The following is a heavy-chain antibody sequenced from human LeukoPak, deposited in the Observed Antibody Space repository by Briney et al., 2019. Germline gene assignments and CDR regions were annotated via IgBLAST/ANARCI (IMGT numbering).Heavy chain of an antibody. CDR3: ARLSYYAFDF. D-gene: IGHD1-26*01. CDR1: GFTFSSYW. V-gene: IGHV3-7*02. Sequence: GGSLRLSCAASGFTFSSYWMSWVRQAPGKGLEWVANIKQDASEQHYVDSVKGRFTVSRDNAKNSLFLQMNSLRAEDTAVYYCARLSYYAFDFWGQGTIVTVSS. J-gene: IGHJ3*01. CDR2: IKQDASEQ.